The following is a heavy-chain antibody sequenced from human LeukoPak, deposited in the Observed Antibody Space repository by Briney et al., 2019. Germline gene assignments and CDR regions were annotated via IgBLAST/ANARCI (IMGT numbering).Heavy chain of an antibody. V-gene: IGHV3-30-3*01. J-gene: IGHJ4*02. CDR3: ARDLTGSSYFDY. CDR2: ISNDGSNK. D-gene: IGHD1-26*01. Sequence: GRSLRLSCAASGFTFRTYAMHWVRQAPGKGLEWVAAISNDGSNKYYAGSGKGRFTLSRDNTKNTLYLQMNSLRAEDTAVYYCARDLTGSSYFDYWGQGTLVTVSS. CDR1: GFTFRTYA.